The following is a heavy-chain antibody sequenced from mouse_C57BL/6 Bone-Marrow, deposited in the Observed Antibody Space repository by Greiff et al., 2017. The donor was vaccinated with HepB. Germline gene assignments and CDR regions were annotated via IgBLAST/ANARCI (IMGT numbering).Heavy chain of an antibody. Sequence: EVKLMESGGGLVQPGGSLKLSCAASGFTFSDYYMYWVRQTPEKRLEWVAYISNGGGSTYYPDTVKGRFTISRDNAKNTLYLQMSRLKSEDTAMYYCARQGYSNYLYAMDYWGQGTSVTVSS. CDR1: GFTFSDYY. D-gene: IGHD2-5*01. V-gene: IGHV5-12*01. CDR2: ISNGGGST. CDR3: ARQGYSNYLYAMDY. J-gene: IGHJ4*01.